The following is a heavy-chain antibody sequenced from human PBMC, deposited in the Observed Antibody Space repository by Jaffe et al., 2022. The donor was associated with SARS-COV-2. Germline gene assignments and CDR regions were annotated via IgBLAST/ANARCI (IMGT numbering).Heavy chain of an antibody. CDR3: ARDFEVVAATERRSYYGMDV. D-gene: IGHD2-15*01. V-gene: IGHV3-33*01. Sequence: QVQLVESGGGVVQPGRSLRLSCAASGFTFSSYGMHWVRQAPGKGLEWVAVIWYDGSNKYYADSVKGRFTISRDNSKNTLYLQMNSLRAEDTAVYYCARDFEVVAATERRSYYGMDVWGQGTTVTVSS. CDR2: IWYDGSNK. J-gene: IGHJ6*02. CDR1: GFTFSSYG.